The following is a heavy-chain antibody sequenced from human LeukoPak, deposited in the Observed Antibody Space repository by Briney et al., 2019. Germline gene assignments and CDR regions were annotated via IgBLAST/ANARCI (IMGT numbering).Heavy chain of an antibody. V-gene: IGHV3-21*01. J-gene: IGHJ4*02. Sequence: GGSLRLSCAASGFTFSSYSMNWVRQAPGKGLEWVSSISSSSCIYYADSVKGRFTISRDNAKNSLYLQMNGLRAEDTAVYYCARPQSDRSGYYYIDFWGQGTLVTVSS. CDR1: GFTFSSYS. D-gene: IGHD3-22*01. CDR3: ARPQSDRSGYYYIDF. CDR2: ISSSSCI.